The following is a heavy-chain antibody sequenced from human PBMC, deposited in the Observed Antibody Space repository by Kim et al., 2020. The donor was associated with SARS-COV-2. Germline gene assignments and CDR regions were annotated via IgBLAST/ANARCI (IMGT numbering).Heavy chain of an antibody. CDR2: ISGTAGNT. D-gene: IGHD6-6*01. V-gene: IGHV3-23*01. Sequence: GGSLRLSCEASGFTFSSYSMSWVRQAPGKGLEWVSSISGTAGNTYYADSGKGRFTISRDNSKNTLYLQMNSLRAEDTAVYYCAKRGTSGMEARLYCFDYWGQGTLVTVSS. CDR1: GFTFSSYS. J-gene: IGHJ4*02. CDR3: AKRGTSGMEARLYCFDY.